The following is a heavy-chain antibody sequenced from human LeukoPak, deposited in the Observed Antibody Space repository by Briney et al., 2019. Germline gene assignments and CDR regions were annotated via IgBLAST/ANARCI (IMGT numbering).Heavy chain of an antibody. Sequence: ASVKVSCKASGYTFTSYDINWVRQAIGQGLEWMGWMNPNSGNTGYAQKFQGRVTMTRNTSISTAYMELSSLRSEDTAVYYCARVREGIAARRFDPWGQGTLVTVSS. CDR3: ARVREGIAARRFDP. CDR2: MNPNSGNT. CDR1: GYTFTSYD. D-gene: IGHD6-6*01. J-gene: IGHJ5*02. V-gene: IGHV1-8*01.